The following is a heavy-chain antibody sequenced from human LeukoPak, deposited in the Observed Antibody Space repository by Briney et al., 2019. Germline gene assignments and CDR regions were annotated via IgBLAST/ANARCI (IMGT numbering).Heavy chain of an antibody. D-gene: IGHD5-12*01. CDR2: IYYSGST. CDR3: ARSPNSGYDPCDY. Sequence: SETLSLTCTVSGGSISSSSYYWGWIRQPPGKGLEWIGSIYYSGSTYYNPSLKSRVTISVDTSKNQFSLKLSSVTAGDTAVYYCARSPNSGYDPCDYWGQGTLVTVSS. V-gene: IGHV4-39*01. J-gene: IGHJ4*02. CDR1: GGSISSSSYY.